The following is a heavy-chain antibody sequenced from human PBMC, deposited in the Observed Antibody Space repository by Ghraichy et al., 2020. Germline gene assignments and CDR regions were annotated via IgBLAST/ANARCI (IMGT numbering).Heavy chain of an antibody. Sequence: LRLSCTVSGGSISSGGYYWSWIRQHPGKGLEWIGYIYYSGSTYYNPSLKSRLSISVDTSKNQFSLKLSSVTAADTAVYYCASSNLYGVREYYWGQGTLVTVSS. CDR1: GGSISSGGYY. J-gene: IGHJ4*02. CDR3: ASSNLYGVREYY. CDR2: IYYSGST. D-gene: IGHD3-3*01. V-gene: IGHV4-31*03.